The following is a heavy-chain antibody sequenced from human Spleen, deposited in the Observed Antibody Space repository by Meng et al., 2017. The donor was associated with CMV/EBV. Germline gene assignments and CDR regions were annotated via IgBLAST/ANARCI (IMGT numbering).Heavy chain of an antibody. V-gene: IGHV1-24*01. J-gene: IGHJ6*02. Sequence: GESLKISCKVSGYSLTELSMHWVRQAPGKGLEWMGGFDPEDGETIYAQKLQGRVTMTEDTSTDTAYMELSSLRSEDTAVYYCARVTRYDFWSGWIYYYYGMDVWGQGTTVTVSS. CDR3: ARVTRYDFWSGWIYYYYGMDV. CDR2: FDPEDGET. CDR1: GYSLTELS. D-gene: IGHD3-3*01.